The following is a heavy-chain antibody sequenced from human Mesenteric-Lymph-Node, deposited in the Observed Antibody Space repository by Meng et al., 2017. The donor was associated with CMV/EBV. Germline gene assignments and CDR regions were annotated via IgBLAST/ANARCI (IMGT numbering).Heavy chain of an antibody. J-gene: IGHJ5*02. V-gene: IGHV2-5*01. CDR3: APLLRYLEWSWGFDP. Sequence: GFAISTRSEGVGGSRQPPVKALEWLGHVYWNDDSRYNPSRRTRITITKNSSKSQVFLTMTNMDPVDSATYYCAPLLRYLEWSWGFDPWGQGTLVTVSS. CDR2: VYWNDDS. D-gene: IGHD3-3*01. CDR1: GFAISTRSEG.